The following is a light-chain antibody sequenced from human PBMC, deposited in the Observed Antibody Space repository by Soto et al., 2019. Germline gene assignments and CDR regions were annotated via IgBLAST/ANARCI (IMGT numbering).Light chain of an antibody. CDR3: QQYNKWPIT. CDR2: GAS. J-gene: IGKJ5*01. Sequence: EIMLTQSPGTLSLSPGERATLSCRASQSVSNNYLAWYQQKPGQAPRLLIYGASNRATGIPDRFSGGGSGTEFTLTISSLQSEDSAFYYCQQYNKWPITFGQGTRLEIK. V-gene: IGKV3D-15*01. CDR1: QSVSNN.